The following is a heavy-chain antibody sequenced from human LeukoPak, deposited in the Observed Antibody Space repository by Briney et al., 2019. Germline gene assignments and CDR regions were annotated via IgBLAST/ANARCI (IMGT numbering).Heavy chain of an antibody. CDR1: GFTFSDYW. CDR3: ARGASTYSDY. Sequence: GGSLRLSCAASGFTFSDYWVHWVRQAPGKGLVWVSRLTSDGRSTSYADSVKGRFTMSRDNAKNTLFLQMNSLRDEDTAVYYCARGASTYSDYWGQGTPVTVSS. J-gene: IGHJ4*02. V-gene: IGHV3-74*01. CDR2: LTSDGRST.